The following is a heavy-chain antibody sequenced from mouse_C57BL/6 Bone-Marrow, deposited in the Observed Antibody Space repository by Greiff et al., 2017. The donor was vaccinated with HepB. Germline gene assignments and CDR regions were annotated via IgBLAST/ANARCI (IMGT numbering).Heavy chain of an antibody. CDR3: ARYQITRLDY. CDR1: GYAFSSSW. J-gene: IGHJ2*01. D-gene: IGHD1-1*01. V-gene: IGHV1-82*01. CDR2: IYPGDGDT. Sequence: QVQLQQSGPELVKPGASVKISCKASGYAFSSSWMNWVKQRPGKGLEWIGRIYPGDGDTNYNGKFKGKATLTADKSSSTAYMQLSSLTSEDSAVYFCARYQITRLDYWGQGTTLTVSS.